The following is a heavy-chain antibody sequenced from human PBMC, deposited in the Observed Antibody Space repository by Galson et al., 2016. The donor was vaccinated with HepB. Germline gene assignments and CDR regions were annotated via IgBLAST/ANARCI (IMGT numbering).Heavy chain of an antibody. CDR1: GFTLSGSA. V-gene: IGHV3-73*01. CDR2: VRSKPNSFAT. Sequence: SLRLSCAASGFTLSGSAMHWVRQSSGKGLEWVGRVRSKPNSFATAYAASVTGRFTISRDDARNTAYLQMNSLKTEDTAVYYCTRQRGGDTVAATLFDLWGQGTLVTVSS. D-gene: IGHD6-19*01. J-gene: IGHJ4*02. CDR3: TRQRGGDTVAATLFDL.